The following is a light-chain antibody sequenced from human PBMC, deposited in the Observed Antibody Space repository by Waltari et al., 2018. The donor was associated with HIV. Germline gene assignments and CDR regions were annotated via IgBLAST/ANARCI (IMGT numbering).Light chain of an antibody. CDR1: SSDVGGYAY. CDR3: SSYAGSNNLI. CDR2: EVN. J-gene: IGLJ2*01. Sequence: QSALTQPPSASGSPGQSVTISCTGTSSDVGGYAYVSWYQHHPGKAPKLMISEVNKRPSGVPDRFSGSKSDNTASLTVSGLQAEDEADYYCSSYAGSNNLIFGGGTKLTVL. V-gene: IGLV2-8*01.